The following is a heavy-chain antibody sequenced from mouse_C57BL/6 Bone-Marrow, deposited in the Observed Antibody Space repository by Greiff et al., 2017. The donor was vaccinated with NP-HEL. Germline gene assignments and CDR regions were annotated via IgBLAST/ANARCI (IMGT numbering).Heavy chain of an antibody. CDR2: IYPRSGNT. J-gene: IGHJ4*01. CDR3: ARIPSYAMDY. V-gene: IGHV1-81*01. Sequence: VKLVESGAELARPGASVKLSCKASGYTFTSYGISWVKQRTGQGLEWIGEIYPRSGNTYYNEKFKGKATLTADKSSSTAYMELRSLTSEDSAVYFCARIPSYAMDYWGQGTSVTVSS. CDR1: GYTFTSYG.